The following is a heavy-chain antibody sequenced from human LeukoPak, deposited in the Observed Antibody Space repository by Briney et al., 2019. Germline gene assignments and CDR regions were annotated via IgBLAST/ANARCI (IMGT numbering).Heavy chain of an antibody. J-gene: IGHJ6*03. CDR1: GGSISTSNYY. V-gene: IGHV4-39*07. Sequence: SETLSLTCTVSGGSISTSNYYWGWIRQPPGKGLEWIGNIFYSGSTYYSPSLKSRVTISVDTSKNQFSLKLSSVTAADTAVYYCARAGYSSSWYYYMDVWGKGTTVTVSS. CDR3: ARAGYSSSWYYYMDV. D-gene: IGHD6-13*01. CDR2: IFYSGST.